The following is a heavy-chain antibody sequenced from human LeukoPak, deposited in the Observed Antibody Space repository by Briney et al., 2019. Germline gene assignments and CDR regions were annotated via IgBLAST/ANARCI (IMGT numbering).Heavy chain of an antibody. CDR3: ARENYGDYVELFDY. V-gene: IGHV3-48*02. CDR1: GFTFNSYS. Sequence: PGGSLRLSCAASGFTFNSYSMNWVRQTPRKGLEWVSYISTSSKTIYYADSVKGRFTISRDNAKNSLYLQMNSLRDEDTAVYYCARENYGDYVELFDYWGQGTLVTVSS. D-gene: IGHD4-17*01. CDR2: ISTSSKTI. J-gene: IGHJ4*02.